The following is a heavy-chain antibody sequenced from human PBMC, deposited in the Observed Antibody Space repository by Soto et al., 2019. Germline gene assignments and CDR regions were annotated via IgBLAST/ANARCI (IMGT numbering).Heavy chain of an antibody. D-gene: IGHD2-8*02. CDR3: ARRCTGNCDAFDV. Sequence: ASVKVSCKASGGTFSSYAISWVRQAPGQGLEWMGGIIPIFGTANYAQKFQGRVTITADESTSTAYMELSSLRSEDTAMYYCARRCTGNCDAFDVWGQGTLVTVSS. CDR2: IIPIFGTA. V-gene: IGHV1-69*13. J-gene: IGHJ3*01. CDR1: GGTFSSYA.